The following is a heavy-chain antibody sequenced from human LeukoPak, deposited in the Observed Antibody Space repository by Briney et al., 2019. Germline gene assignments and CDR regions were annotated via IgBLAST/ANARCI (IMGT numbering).Heavy chain of an antibody. J-gene: IGHJ4*02. CDR3: ARRDHYGEIDY. V-gene: IGHV1-46*01. CDR2: INPSGGST. Sequence: ASVKVSCKASGYTFTSYYMHWVRQAPGQGLEWMGIINPSGGSTSYAQKFQGRVTMTRDTSTSTVYMELSSVTAADTAVYYCARRDHYGEIDYWGQGTLVTVSS. CDR1: GYTFTSYY. D-gene: IGHD4/OR15-4a*01.